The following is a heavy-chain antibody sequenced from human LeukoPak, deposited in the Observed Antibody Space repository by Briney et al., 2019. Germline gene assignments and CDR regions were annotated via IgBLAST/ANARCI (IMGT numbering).Heavy chain of an antibody. D-gene: IGHD1-26*01. V-gene: IGHV4-61*09. CDR3: ARGAGDYYYYYMDV. CDR2: IYTSGST. Sequence: SETLSLTCTVSGGSISSGSYYWSWIRQPAGKGLEWIGHIYTSGSTNYNPSLKSRVTISVDTSKNQFSLKLSSVTAADTAVYYCARGAGDYYYYYMDVWGKGTTVTVSS. J-gene: IGHJ6*03. CDR1: GGSISSGSYY.